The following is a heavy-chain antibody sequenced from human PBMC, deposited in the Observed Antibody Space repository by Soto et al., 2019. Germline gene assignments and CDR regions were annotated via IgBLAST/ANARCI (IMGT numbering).Heavy chain of an antibody. CDR2: VYSVGST. CDR3: AGHSHKDY. CDR1: GFSVSSNY. Sequence: EVQLVESGGGLVQPGGSLRLSCAASGFSVSSNYVSWVRQAPGKGLEWVSVVYSVGSTYYADSVKGRFTSSRDSSKNTLYLPMGSLSAEDTAVYYCAGHSHKDYWGQGALVTVSS. V-gene: IGHV3-66*04. J-gene: IGHJ4*02.